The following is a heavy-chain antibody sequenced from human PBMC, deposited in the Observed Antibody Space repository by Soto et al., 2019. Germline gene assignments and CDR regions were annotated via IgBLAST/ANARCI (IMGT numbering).Heavy chain of an antibody. J-gene: IGHJ1*01. CDR2: INWNSGSI. Sequence: PGGSLRLSCAASGFTFDDYAMHWVRQVPGKGLEWISGINWNSGSIGYGHSVKGRFAISRDNAKNSLHMQMNSLSDEDTAFYYCVKDESINWHSGHFRNWGQGTLVTGSS. V-gene: IGHV3-9*01. CDR1: GFTFDDYA. D-gene: IGHD1-1*01. CDR3: VKDESINWHSGHFRN.